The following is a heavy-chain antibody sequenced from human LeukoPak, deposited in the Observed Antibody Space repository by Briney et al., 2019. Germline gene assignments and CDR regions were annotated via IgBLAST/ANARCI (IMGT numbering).Heavy chain of an antibody. CDR2: ITSSSSYA. J-gene: IGHJ6*03. CDR1: GFTFCNYN. Sequence: GGSLRLSCEASGFTFCNYNMNWVRQAPGKRLEGVSSITSSSSYAFYADSVKGRFTISRDNAKSSLYLQMNNLRAEDTAVYYCARDPYSGHYGNDYYYYMDVWGKGTTVTVSS. D-gene: IGHD5-12*01. CDR3: ARDPYSGHYGNDYYYYMDV. V-gene: IGHV3-21*01.